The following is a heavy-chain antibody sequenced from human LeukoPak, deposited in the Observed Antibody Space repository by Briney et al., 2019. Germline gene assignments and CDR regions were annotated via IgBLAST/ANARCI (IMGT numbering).Heavy chain of an antibody. CDR1: GGSISSSSYY. Sequence: PSETLSLTCTVSGGSISSSSYYWGWIRQPPGQGLEWIGSIYYSGSTYYNPSLKSRVTISVDTSKNQFSLKLSSVTAADTAVYYCARHGGVSYTGFGYWGQGTLVTVSS. J-gene: IGHJ4*02. CDR3: ARHGGVSYTGFGY. V-gene: IGHV4-39*01. D-gene: IGHD3-16*01. CDR2: IYYSGST.